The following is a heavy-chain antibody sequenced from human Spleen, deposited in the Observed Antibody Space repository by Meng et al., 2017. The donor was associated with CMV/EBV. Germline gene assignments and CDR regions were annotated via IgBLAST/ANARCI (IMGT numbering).Heavy chain of an antibody. V-gene: IGHV5-51*01. CDR1: GYSFANYW. D-gene: IGHD2-2*02. J-gene: IGHJ3*02. CDR3: ARQGFCSSDSCYIGAFDI. Sequence: GESLKISCKGSGYSFANYWIGWVRQMPGKGLEYMGIIYLGGSDARYSPSFQGQVTMSADKSITTAHLQWSSLKPSDTAMYYCARQGFCSSDSCYIGAFDIWGQGTMVTVSS. CDR2: IYLGGSDA.